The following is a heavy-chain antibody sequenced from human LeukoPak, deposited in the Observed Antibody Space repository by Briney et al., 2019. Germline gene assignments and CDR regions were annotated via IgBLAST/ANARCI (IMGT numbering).Heavy chain of an antibody. D-gene: IGHD6-19*01. Sequence: GGPLRLSCSASGFTFRNYGMHWVRQAPGKGLEWVAVIWYDGSNKYYGDSVKGRFSISRDNSKNTLYLQMNSLRAEDTAVYYCAKPSGGGLYYYYYYMDVWGKGTTVIVSS. V-gene: IGHV3-30*02. CDR3: AKPSGGGLYYYYYYMDV. CDR1: GFTFRNYG. J-gene: IGHJ6*03. CDR2: IWYDGSNK.